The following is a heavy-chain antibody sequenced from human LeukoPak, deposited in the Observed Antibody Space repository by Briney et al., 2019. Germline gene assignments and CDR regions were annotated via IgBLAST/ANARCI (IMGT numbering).Heavy chain of an antibody. CDR3: AKSPVPYCSGGSCYGMDV. D-gene: IGHD2-15*01. V-gene: IGHV3-23*01. CDR1: GFTFSSYA. J-gene: IGHJ6*02. CDR2: ISGSSGST. Sequence: GGPLRLSCAASGFTFSSYAMSWVRQAPGKGLEWVSVISGSSGSTYYADSVKGRFTISRDNSKNTLYLQMNSLRVEDTAGYYCAKSPVPYCSGGSCYGMDVWGQGTTVTVSS.